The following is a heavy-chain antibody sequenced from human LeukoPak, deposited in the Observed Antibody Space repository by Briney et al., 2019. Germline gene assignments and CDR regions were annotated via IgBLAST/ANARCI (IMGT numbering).Heavy chain of an antibody. CDR2: INPGDSDT. D-gene: IGHD3-10*01. J-gene: IGHJ5*02. Sequence: GESLKISCQASGYSFTSSWIGWARQMPGKGLEWMAIINPGDSDTRYSPSFQGQATISADKSISTVYLQWGSLKASDTAMYYCARQPGAGWFDPWGQGTLVTVSS. CDR1: GYSFTSSW. V-gene: IGHV5-51*01. CDR3: ARQPGAGWFDP.